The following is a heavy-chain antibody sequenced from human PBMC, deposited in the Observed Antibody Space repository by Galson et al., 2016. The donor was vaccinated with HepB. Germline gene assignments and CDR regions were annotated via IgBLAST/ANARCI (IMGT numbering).Heavy chain of an antibody. Sequence: QVQLQESGPGLVKPSQALSLTCTVSGDSISTDVYYWNWTRQPPGKGLQWIGYIYYTGNTHHNPSLKSRFTISVDTSKNQFSLKLTSLTAADTAVYYCARGGSFSGALESWGQGTLVTVSS. CDR3: ARGGSFSGALES. CDR2: IYYTGNT. CDR1: GDSISTDVYY. D-gene: IGHD1-26*01. J-gene: IGHJ4*02. V-gene: IGHV4-30-4*01.